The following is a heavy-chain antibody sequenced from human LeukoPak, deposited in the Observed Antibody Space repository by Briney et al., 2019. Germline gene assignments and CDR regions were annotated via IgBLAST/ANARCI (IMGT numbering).Heavy chain of an antibody. Sequence: PGGSLRLSCAASGFTFDDYGMCWVRQAPGKGLEWVSGINWNGGSTGYADSVKGRFTISRDNAKNSLYLQMNSLRAEDTALYYCARDLANTRGCSSTSCSPHWGQGTLVTVSS. J-gene: IGHJ4*02. CDR3: ARDLANTRGCSSTSCSPH. CDR1: GFTFDDYG. D-gene: IGHD2-2*01. CDR2: INWNGGST. V-gene: IGHV3-20*04.